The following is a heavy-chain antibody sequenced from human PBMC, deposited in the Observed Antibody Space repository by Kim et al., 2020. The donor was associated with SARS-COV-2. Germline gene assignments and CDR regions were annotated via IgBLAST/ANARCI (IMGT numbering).Heavy chain of an antibody. J-gene: IGHJ4*02. CDR1: GYTFTSYY. D-gene: IGHD2-15*01. Sequence: ASVKVSCKASGYTFTSYYMHWVRQAPGQGLEWMGLINPSGGSTSYAQKFQGRVTMTRDTSTSTVYMELSSLRSEDTAVYYCARDHRCSCGSCYPPEIDYWGQGTLVTVSS. CDR3: ARDHRCSCGSCYPPEIDY. V-gene: IGHV1-46*01. CDR2: INPSGGST.